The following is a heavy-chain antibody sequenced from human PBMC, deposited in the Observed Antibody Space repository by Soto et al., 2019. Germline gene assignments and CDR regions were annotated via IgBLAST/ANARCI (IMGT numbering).Heavy chain of an antibody. CDR2: INSNSGGT. CDR3: ARKGGGGGYSYGYDWFDP. Sequence: GASVNVSFKASGYTFTGYYMHWVRQAPGQGREWMGWINSNSGGTNYAQKFQGRVTMTSDTSISTANMDLSRLRYDETAVYYWARKGGGGGYSYGYDWFDPWGQGTLVTVSS. CDR1: GYTFTGYY. V-gene: IGHV1-2*02. J-gene: IGHJ5*02. D-gene: IGHD5-18*01.